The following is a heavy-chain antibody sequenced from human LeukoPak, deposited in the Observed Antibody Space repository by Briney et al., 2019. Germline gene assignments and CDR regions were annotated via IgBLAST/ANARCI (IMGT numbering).Heavy chain of an antibody. V-gene: IGHV4-59*01. CDR1: GGSISSYY. J-gene: IGHJ6*02. CDR3: ARGLVATDYYYYGMDV. D-gene: IGHD5-12*01. Sequence: PSETLSLTCTVSGGSISSYYWSWIRQPPGKGLEWIGYIYYSGSTNYNPSLKSRVTISVDTSKNQFSLKLSSVTAADTAVYYCARGLVATDYYYYGMDVWGQGTTVTVSS. CDR2: IYYSGST.